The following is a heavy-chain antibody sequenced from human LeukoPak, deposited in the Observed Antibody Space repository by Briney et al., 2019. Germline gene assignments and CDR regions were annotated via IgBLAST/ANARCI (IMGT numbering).Heavy chain of an antibody. D-gene: IGHD6-13*01. CDR3: AKEVAAAGSRFDY. Sequence: GGSLRLSCAGSGFTFSSHAMSWVRQAPGKGLEWVSVISGSGGITYNADSVKGRFTISRDNSKNTLYLQMNSLRAEDTAVYYCAKEVAAAGSRFDYWGQGTLVTVSS. CDR2: ISGSGGIT. CDR1: GFTFSSHA. J-gene: IGHJ4*02. V-gene: IGHV3-23*01.